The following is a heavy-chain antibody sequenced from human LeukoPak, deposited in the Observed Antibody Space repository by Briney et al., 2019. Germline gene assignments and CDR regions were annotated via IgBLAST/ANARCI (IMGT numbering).Heavy chain of an antibody. Sequence: GGSLRLSCAASGFTFSSYSMNWVRQAPGKGLEWVSSISSSGSYIYYADSVKGRFTISRDNAKNSLYLQMNSLRAEDTAVYYCARDSDYYDSSGYCLNWFDPWGQGTLVTVSS. J-gene: IGHJ5*02. CDR3: ARDSDYYDSSGYCLNWFDP. CDR2: ISSSGSYI. D-gene: IGHD3-22*01. CDR1: GFTFSSYS. V-gene: IGHV3-21*01.